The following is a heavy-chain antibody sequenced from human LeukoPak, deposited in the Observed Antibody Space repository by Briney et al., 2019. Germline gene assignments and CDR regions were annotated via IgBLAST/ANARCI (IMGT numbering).Heavy chain of an antibody. CDR2: ISSSSSYI. CDR1: GFTFSDYY. CDR3: ARDHGVAAAQSDY. D-gene: IGHD6-13*01. V-gene: IGHV3-11*06. Sequence: GGSLRLSCAASGFTFSDYYMSWIRQAPGKGLEWVSSISSSSSYIYYADSVKGRFTISRDNAKNSLYLQMNSLRAEDTAVYYCARDHGVAAAQSDYWGQGTLVTVSS. J-gene: IGHJ4*02.